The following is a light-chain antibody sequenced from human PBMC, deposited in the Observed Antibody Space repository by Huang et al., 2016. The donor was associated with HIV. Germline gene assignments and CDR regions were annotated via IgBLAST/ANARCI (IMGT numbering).Light chain of an antibody. J-gene: IGKJ1*01. V-gene: IGKV3-15*01. CDR3: QQYNTSPRT. Sequence: ENLMTQSPSTLSVSPGESATLSCRASQSVFKNLAWYQQKPGQAPKLLIYGSSTRAAGIPARFSGSGSGTDFTLTISSLQSGDFAVYYCQQYNTSPRTFGQGTKVEV. CDR1: QSVFKN. CDR2: GSS.